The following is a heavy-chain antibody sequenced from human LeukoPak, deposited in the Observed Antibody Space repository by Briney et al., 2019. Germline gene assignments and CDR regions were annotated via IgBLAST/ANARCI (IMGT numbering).Heavy chain of an antibody. Sequence: GGSLRLSCAASGFTFSSYAMSWVRQAPGKGLEWVSAISGSGGSTYYADSVKGRFTISRDNSKNTLYLQMNSLRAEDTAVYYCAKDLDYGDYLQGDYWGQGTLVTVSS. CDR1: GFTFSSYA. J-gene: IGHJ4*02. CDR2: ISGSGGST. CDR3: AKDLDYGDYLQGDY. V-gene: IGHV3-23*01. D-gene: IGHD4-17*01.